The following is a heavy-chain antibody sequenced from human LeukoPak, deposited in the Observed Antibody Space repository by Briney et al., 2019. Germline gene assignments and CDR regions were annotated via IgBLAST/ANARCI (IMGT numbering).Heavy chain of an antibody. CDR3: ARGASSSGLYYDFWSGYWESAYNWFDP. V-gene: IGHV1-8*01. CDR2: MNPNSGNT. CDR1: GYTFTSYD. J-gene: IGHJ5*02. Sequence: ASVKVSCKASGYTFTSYDINWVRQATGQGLEWMGWMNPNSGNTGYAQKFQGRVTMTRNTSISTAYTELSSLRSEDTAVYYCARGASSSGLYYDFWSGYWESAYNWFDPWGQGTLVTVSS. D-gene: IGHD3-3*01.